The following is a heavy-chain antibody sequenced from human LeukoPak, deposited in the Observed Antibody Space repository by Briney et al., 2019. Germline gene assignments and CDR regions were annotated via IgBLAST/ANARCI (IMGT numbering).Heavy chain of an antibody. CDR2: ISGSGGST. CDR1: GFTFSSYA. CDR3: AKGYSVAGTSY. D-gene: IGHD6-19*01. Sequence: GGSLRLSCAASGFTFSSYAMSWVRQAPGKGLEWVSAISGSGGSTYYADSVKGRFTISRDNSKNTLYLQMNSLRAEDTAVYCCAKGYSVAGTSYWGQGTLVTVSS. J-gene: IGHJ4*02. V-gene: IGHV3-23*01.